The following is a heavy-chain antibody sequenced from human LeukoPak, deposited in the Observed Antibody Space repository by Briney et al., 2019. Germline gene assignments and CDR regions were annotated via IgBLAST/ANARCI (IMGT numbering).Heavy chain of an antibody. D-gene: IGHD6-13*01. Sequence: SETLSLTCAVSGGSISSSNWWSWVRQPPGKGLEWIGEIFHGGSTNYNPSLMSRVTVSVDKSKNQFSLKLSSVTAADTAVYYCARDLFIAAAGADYWGQGTLVTVSS. CDR3: ARDLFIAAAGADY. CDR1: GGSISSSNW. V-gene: IGHV4-4*02. J-gene: IGHJ4*02. CDR2: IFHGGST.